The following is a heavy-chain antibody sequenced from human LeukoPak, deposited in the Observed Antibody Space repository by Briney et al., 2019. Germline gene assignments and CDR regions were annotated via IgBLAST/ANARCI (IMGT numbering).Heavy chain of an antibody. CDR1: GFTFSSYW. CDR2: IKQEGSEE. Sequence: PGGSLRLSCAASGFTFSSYWMSCVRQAPGQGLEWVANIKQEGSEEQYVVSVKGRFTISRDNAENSLFLQMDSLRVEDTAVYFCARGWQLLEYWGQGTLVTVSS. J-gene: IGHJ4*02. D-gene: IGHD1-26*01. V-gene: IGHV3-7*03. CDR3: ARGWQLLEY.